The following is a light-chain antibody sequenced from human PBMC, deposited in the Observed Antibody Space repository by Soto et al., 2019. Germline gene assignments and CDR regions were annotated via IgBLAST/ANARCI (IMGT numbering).Light chain of an antibody. CDR1: QGIGVY. CDR2: AAS. V-gene: IGKV1-27*01. Sequence: DIQMSQSPSSVSASLGDRVTITCRASQGIGVYLAWFQQKPGNVPKLLIYAASTLQSGVPSRFSGSGSGTDFTLTISSLQPEDVATYYCQKYNSAPLTFGGGTKVEIK. CDR3: QKYNSAPLT. J-gene: IGKJ4*01.